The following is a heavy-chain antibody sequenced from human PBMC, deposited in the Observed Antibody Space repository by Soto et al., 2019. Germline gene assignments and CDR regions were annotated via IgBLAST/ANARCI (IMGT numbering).Heavy chain of an antibody. CDR2: IIPTFGTA. J-gene: IGHJ3*02. D-gene: IGHD3-22*01. CDR1: GGTFSSYA. CDR3: ARDRESTTYYYDSSGYPDAFDI. Sequence: EASVKVSCKASGGTFSSYAISWVRQAPGQGLEWMGWIIPTFGTANYAQKFQGRVTITADESTSTAYMELSSLRSEDTAVYYCARDRESTTYYYDSSGYPDAFDIWGQGTMVTVSS. V-gene: IGHV1-69*13.